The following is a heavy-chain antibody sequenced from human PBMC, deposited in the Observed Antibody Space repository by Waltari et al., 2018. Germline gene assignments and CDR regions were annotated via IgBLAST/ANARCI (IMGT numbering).Heavy chain of an antibody. CDR2: IRYDGSNE. Sequence: VQLVESGGGVVQPGGSLRLSGAASGFTFSSYGMHWVRQAPGKGLEFVAFIRYDGSNEYYADSLKSRFTISRDNSKNTLYLQMNGLRADDTAVYYCAKDLFRDTAMTSNYWGQGTLVTVSS. D-gene: IGHD5-18*01. CDR1: GFTFSSYG. J-gene: IGHJ4*02. CDR3: AKDLFRDTAMTSNY. V-gene: IGHV3-30*02.